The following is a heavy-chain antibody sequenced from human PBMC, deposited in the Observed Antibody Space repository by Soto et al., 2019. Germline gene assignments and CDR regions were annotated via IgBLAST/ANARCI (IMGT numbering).Heavy chain of an antibody. CDR2: ISSSGSTI. Sequence: GGSLRLSCAASGFTFSSYEMNWVRQAPGKGLEWVSYISSSGSTIYYADSVKGRFTISRDNAKNSLYLQMNSLRAEDTAVYYCARGDSSGWYAFDYWGQGTLVTVSS. V-gene: IGHV3-48*03. CDR1: GFTFSSYE. CDR3: ARGDSSGWYAFDY. D-gene: IGHD6-19*01. J-gene: IGHJ4*02.